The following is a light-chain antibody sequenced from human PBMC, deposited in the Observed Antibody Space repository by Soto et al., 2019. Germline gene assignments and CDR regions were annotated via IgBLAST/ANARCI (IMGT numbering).Light chain of an antibody. CDR2: GAS. Sequence: DIQMTQSPSTLSASVGDRVTITCWASQTISSWLAWYQQKPGKAPKLLISGASSLQSGVPSRFSGSASGTEFTLTISSLQPDDIATYYCQQCHRYLTFGQGTKVDIK. J-gene: IGKJ1*01. V-gene: IGKV1-5*01. CDR1: QTISSW. CDR3: QQCHRYLT.